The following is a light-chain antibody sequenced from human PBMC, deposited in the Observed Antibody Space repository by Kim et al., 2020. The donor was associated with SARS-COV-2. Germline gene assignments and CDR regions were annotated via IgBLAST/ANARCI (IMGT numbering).Light chain of an antibody. CDR3: CSYAGVSSVV. J-gene: IGLJ2*01. CDR1: SRDVGGYNY. CDR2: DVN. Sequence: QSALTQPRSVSGSPGQSVTISCTGTSRDVGGYNYVSWYQQYPGKAPKLLIYDVNKLASGVPDRFSGSKSGNTASLTISGLQADDEADYSCCSYAGVSSVVFGGGTRLTVL. V-gene: IGLV2-11*01.